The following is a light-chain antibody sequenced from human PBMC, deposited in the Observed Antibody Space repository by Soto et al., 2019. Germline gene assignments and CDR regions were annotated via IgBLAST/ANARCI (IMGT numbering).Light chain of an antibody. CDR3: QQRSTWRT. J-gene: IGKJ4*01. V-gene: IGKV3-11*01. CDR1: QSVSSY. CDR2: YAS. Sequence: EIVLTQSPATLSLSPGERATLSCRASQSVSSYLAWYQQKPGQAPRILIYYASNRTTSIPARFSGSGSATDFTLTISRLAHEYVAVYYCQQRSTWRTFGGGTKVEIK.